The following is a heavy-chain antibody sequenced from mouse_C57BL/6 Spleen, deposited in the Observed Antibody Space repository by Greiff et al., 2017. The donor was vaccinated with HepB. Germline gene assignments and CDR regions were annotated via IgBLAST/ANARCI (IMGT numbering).Heavy chain of an antibody. CDR2: IDPENGDT. CDR1: GFNIKDDY. J-gene: IGHJ4*01. D-gene: IGHD1-1*01. Sequence: VQLQQSGAELVRPGASVKLSCTASGFNIKDDYMHWVKQRPEQGLEWIGWIDPENGDTEYASKFQGKATITADTSSNTAYLQLSSLTSEDTAVYYCTTPITTVVAQDYAMDYWGQGTSVTVSS. V-gene: IGHV14-4*01. CDR3: TTPITTVVAQDYAMDY.